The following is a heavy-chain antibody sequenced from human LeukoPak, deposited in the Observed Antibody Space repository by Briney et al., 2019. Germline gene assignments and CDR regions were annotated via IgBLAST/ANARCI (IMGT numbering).Heavy chain of an antibody. Sequence: GASVKVSCKASGYTFTSYDINWVRQATGQGLEWMGWMNPNSGNTGYAQKFQGRVTMTRNTSISTAYMELSSLRFEDTAVYYCARGIGSTTVTTLEYYFDYWGQGTLVTVSS. V-gene: IGHV1-8*01. CDR3: ARGIGSTTVTTLEYYFDY. J-gene: IGHJ4*02. D-gene: IGHD4-17*01. CDR1: GYTFTSYD. CDR2: MNPNSGNT.